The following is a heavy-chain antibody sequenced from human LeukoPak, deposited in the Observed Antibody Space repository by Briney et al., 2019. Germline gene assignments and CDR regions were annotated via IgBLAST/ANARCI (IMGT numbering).Heavy chain of an antibody. J-gene: IGHJ4*02. Sequence: ASVKVSCKASEYTFTGYYMHWVRQAPGQGLEWMGWINPNSGGTNYAQKFQGRVTMTRDTSISTAYMELSRLRSDDTAVYYCARVWGYSYGYFDYWGQGTLVTVSS. CDR2: INPNSGGT. CDR1: EYTFTGYY. CDR3: ARVWGYSYGYFDY. V-gene: IGHV1-2*02. D-gene: IGHD5-18*01.